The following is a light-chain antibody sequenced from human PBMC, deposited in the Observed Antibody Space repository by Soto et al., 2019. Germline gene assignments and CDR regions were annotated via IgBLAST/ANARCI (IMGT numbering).Light chain of an antibody. CDR2: EVS. CDR3: SSYTSSGTVL. Sequence: QSVLTQPASVYGSPGQSITISCTGTSSDVGGYNYVSWYQQHPGKAPKLMIYEVSNRPSGLSNRFSGSKSGNTASLTISGLQAEDEADYYCSSYTSSGTVLFGGGTKLTVL. CDR1: SSDVGGYNY. J-gene: IGLJ2*01. V-gene: IGLV2-14*01.